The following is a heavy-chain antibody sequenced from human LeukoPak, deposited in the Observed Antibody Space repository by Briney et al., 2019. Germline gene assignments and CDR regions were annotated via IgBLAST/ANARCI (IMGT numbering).Heavy chain of an antibody. Sequence: GGSLRLPCAASGFTFSSYGMHWVRQAPGKGLEWVAFIRYDGSNKYYADSVKGRFTISRDNSKNTLYLQMNSLRAEDTAVYYCAKGRSPGEATVPFDYWGQGTLVTVSS. CDR2: IRYDGSNK. CDR3: AKGRSPGEATVPFDY. V-gene: IGHV3-30*02. J-gene: IGHJ4*02. D-gene: IGHD3-10*01. CDR1: GFTFSSYG.